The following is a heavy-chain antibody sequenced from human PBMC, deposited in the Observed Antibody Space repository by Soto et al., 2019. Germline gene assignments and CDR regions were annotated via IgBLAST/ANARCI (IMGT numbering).Heavy chain of an antibody. CDR2: ISGSGHGT. Sequence: EVKLLESGGGLVPPGASARLSCITSGFMFDNYAMSWVRQSPGRGLEWVAAISGSGHGTVYTQSVQGRFIISRDKSKKTLFLQMNNLRDEDTAVYYCANGRYFDTRGGCANYWGLGTLVSVSA. D-gene: IGHD3-22*01. V-gene: IGHV3-23*01. J-gene: IGHJ4*02. CDR3: ANGRYFDTRGGCANY. CDR1: GFMFDNYA.